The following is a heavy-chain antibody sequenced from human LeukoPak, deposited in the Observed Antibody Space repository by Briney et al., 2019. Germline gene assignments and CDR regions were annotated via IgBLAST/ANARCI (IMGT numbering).Heavy chain of an antibody. Sequence: SETLSLTCTVSGGSISSSSYYWGWIRQPPGKGLEWIGSIYYSGSTYYNPSLKSRVTISVDTSKNQFSLKLSSVTAADTAVYYCASRYSGYDRGDYWGQGTLVTVSS. CDR2: IYYSGST. V-gene: IGHV4-39*07. CDR1: GGSISSSSYY. D-gene: IGHD5-12*01. CDR3: ASRYSGYDRGDY. J-gene: IGHJ4*02.